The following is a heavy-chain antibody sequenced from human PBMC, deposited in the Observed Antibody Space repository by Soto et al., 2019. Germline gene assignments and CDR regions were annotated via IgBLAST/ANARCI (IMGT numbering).Heavy chain of an antibody. D-gene: IGHD5-12*01. CDR1: GYTFTGYY. CDR3: ARESGYDAWDNSRGFDP. CDR2: INPNSGGT. J-gene: IGHJ5*02. Sequence: ASVKVSCKASGYTFTGYYMHWVRQAPGQGLEWMGWINPNSGGTNYAQKFQGWVTMTRDTSISTAYMELSRLRSDDTAVYYCARESGYDAWDNSRGFDPWGQGTLVTVSS. V-gene: IGHV1-2*04.